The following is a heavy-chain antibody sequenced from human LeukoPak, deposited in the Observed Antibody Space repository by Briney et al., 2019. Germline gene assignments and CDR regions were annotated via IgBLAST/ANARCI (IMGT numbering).Heavy chain of an antibody. CDR3: ARCAGVGAPLTYYYFFGMDV. Sequence: GGSLRLSCAASGFTFSSYWMSWVRQAPGNGLEWVANIKQDGSEKYYGDSVKGRFTISRDNAKNSLYLQRNSLRGEETAVYYCARCAGVGAPLTYYYFFGMDVWGQGTTVTVSS. J-gene: IGHJ6*01. D-gene: IGHD1-26*01. CDR1: GFTFSSYW. CDR2: IKQDGSEK. V-gene: IGHV3-7*01.